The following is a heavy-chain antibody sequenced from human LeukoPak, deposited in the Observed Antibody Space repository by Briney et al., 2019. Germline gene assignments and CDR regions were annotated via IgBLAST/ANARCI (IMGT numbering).Heavy chain of an antibody. CDR2: ISDSGGNT. Sequence: GGSLRLSRAVSGITLSNYGMSWVRQAPGRGLEWVAGISDSGGNTNYADSVKGRFTISRDNAKNTLYLQMNSLRAEDTAVYFCAKRGVVIRVILVGFHKQAYYFDSWGQGTLVTVSS. CDR3: AKRGVVIRVILVGFHKQAYYFDS. CDR1: GITLSNYG. V-gene: IGHV3-23*01. D-gene: IGHD3-10*01. J-gene: IGHJ4*02.